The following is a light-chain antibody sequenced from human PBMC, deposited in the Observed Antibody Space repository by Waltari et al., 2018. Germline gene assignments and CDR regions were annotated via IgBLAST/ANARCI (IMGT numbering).Light chain of an antibody. Sequence: QSALTQPAAVSGSPGQSIPISCTGSSSDVGGVDFVPWYEDHPGQAPKVIIYDVNKRPSGVSDRFSGSKSGNTASLTISGLQAEDEATFYCSSQSTKNGVIFGGGTKVTVL. CDR3: SSQSTKNGVI. J-gene: IGLJ2*01. CDR1: SSDVGGVDF. V-gene: IGLV2-14*03. CDR2: DVN.